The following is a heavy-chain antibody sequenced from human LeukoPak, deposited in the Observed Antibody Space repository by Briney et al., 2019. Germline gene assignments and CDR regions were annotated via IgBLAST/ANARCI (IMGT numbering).Heavy chain of an antibody. Sequence: PSETLSLTCTVSGGSISSSSYYWGWIRQPPGKGLEWIGSIYYSGSTYYNPSLKSRVTISVDTSKNQFSLKLSSATAADTAVYYCARSYAHDYWGQGTLVTVSS. CDR3: ARSYAHDY. J-gene: IGHJ4*02. D-gene: IGHD2-2*01. V-gene: IGHV4-39*01. CDR2: IYYSGST. CDR1: GGSISSSSYY.